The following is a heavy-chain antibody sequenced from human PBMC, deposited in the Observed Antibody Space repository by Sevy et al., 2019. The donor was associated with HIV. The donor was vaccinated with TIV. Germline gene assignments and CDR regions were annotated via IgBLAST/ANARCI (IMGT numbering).Heavy chain of an antibody. J-gene: IGHJ6*03. CDR3: ARVPSPRYYDFWSGYYVHYYYMDV. D-gene: IGHD3-3*01. V-gene: IGHV4-59*01. CDR1: GGSISSYY. Sequence: SETLSLTCTVSGGSISSYYWSWIRQPPGKGLEWIGYIYYSGSTNYNPSLKSRVTISVDTSKNQFSLKLSSVTAADTAVYYCARVPSPRYYDFWSGYYVHYYYMDVWGKGTTVTVSS. CDR2: IYYSGST.